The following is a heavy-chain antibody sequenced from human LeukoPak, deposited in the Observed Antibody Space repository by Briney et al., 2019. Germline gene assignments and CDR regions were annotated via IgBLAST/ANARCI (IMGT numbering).Heavy chain of an antibody. J-gene: IGHJ3*01. D-gene: IGHD1-26*01. V-gene: IGHV4-34*01. CDR3: ARDLGSEGAFDV. CDR1: GGSFSGYY. Sequence: SETLSLTCAVYGGSFSGYYWSWIRQPPGKGLEWIGEINHSGSTNYNPSLKSRVTISVDTSKNQFSLKLSSVTAADTAVYYCARDLGSEGAFDVWGQGTMVTVSS. CDR2: INHSGST.